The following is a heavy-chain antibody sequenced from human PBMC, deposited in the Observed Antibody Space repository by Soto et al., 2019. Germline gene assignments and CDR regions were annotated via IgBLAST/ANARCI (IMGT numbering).Heavy chain of an antibody. Sequence: QVQLVQSGAAVKKPGASVKVSCKASGYTFTSYDINWVRQATGQGLEWMGWMNPNSGNTGYAQKFQGRVTMTRNTSITTVYLELGSMRSEDPAVYYCARERSLGADYWGQGTLVPVSS. J-gene: IGHJ4*02. CDR3: ARERSLGADY. D-gene: IGHD3-16*01. V-gene: IGHV1-8*01. CDR1: GYTFTSYD. CDR2: MNPNSGNT.